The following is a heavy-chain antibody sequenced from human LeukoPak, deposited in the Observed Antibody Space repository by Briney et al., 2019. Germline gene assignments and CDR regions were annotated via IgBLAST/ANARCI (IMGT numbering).Heavy chain of an antibody. CDR1: GFTFSDYY. V-gene: IGHV3-11*01. CDR3: ARDPIQLWSFDY. CDR2: ISSSGRTI. Sequence: GGSLRLSCAASGFTFSDYYMSWIRQAPGKGLEWVSCISSSGRTIYYSDSVKGRFTISRDNAKNSLSLQMNSLRPEDTAVYYCARDPIQLWSFDYWGQGTLVTVSS. J-gene: IGHJ4*02. D-gene: IGHD5-18*01.